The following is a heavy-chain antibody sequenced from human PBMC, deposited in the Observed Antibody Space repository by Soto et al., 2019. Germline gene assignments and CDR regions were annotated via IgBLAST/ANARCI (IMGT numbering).Heavy chain of an antibody. CDR2: ISSSSSYI. CDR3: GTGNLGYCSGGSCYGSY. J-gene: IGHJ4*02. Sequence: EVQLVESRGGLVKPGGSLRLSCAASGFTFSSYSMNWVRQAPGKGLEWVSSISSSSSYIYYADSVKGRFTISRDNAKNSLYLQMNSLRAEDTAVYYCGTGNLGYCSGGSCYGSYWGQGTLVTVSS. CDR1: GFTFSSYS. D-gene: IGHD2-15*01. V-gene: IGHV3-21*01.